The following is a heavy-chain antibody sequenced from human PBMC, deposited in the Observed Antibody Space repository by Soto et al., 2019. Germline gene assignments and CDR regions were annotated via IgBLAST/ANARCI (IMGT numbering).Heavy chain of an antibody. CDR3: ARVSYSSSSSPYYYYMDV. CDR1: GGSISSGGYY. J-gene: IGHJ6*03. CDR2: IYYSGST. Sequence: SETLSLTCTVSGGSISSGGYYWSWIRQHPGKGLEWIGYIYYSGSTYYNPSLKSRVTISVDTSKNQFSLKLSSVTAADTAVYYCARVSYSSSSSPYYYYMDVWGKGTTVTVSS. D-gene: IGHD6-6*01. V-gene: IGHV4-31*03.